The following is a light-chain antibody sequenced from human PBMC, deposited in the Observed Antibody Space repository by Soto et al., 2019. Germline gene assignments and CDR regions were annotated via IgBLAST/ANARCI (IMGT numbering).Light chain of an antibody. CDR3: QQTYTTPEIT. V-gene: IGKV1-5*01. Sequence: DARMTQSASTVSASVGDRVTITCRASQSISSWLAWYQQKPGKAPKLLIYDASSLESGVPSRFSGSGSGTEFTLTISSLQPDDFATYYCQQTYTTPEITFGQGTRLENK. CDR1: QSISSW. CDR2: DAS. J-gene: IGKJ5*01.